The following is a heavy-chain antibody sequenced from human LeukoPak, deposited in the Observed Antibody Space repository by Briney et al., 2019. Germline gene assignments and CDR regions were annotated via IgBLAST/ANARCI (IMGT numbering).Heavy chain of an antibody. Sequence: GASVKVSCKASGYTLTNFAIIWVRQAPGQGLEWMGRITAYNGNTIYAQKVQGRVTITIDASTSTAYMELRSLRSDDTAVYYCVREDFYPSGPIFDYWGQGTLVTVSS. CDR2: ITAYNGNT. D-gene: IGHD3-10*01. J-gene: IGHJ4*02. CDR1: GYTLTNFA. V-gene: IGHV1-18*01. CDR3: VREDFYPSGPIFDY.